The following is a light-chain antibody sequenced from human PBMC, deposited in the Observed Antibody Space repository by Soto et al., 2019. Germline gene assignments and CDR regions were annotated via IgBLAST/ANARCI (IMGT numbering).Light chain of an antibody. CDR1: QSVTSN. Sequence: EVVMTQSPATLSVSPGERATLSCRASQSVTSNYLAWYQQKPGQAPRLLIYGISTRATGVPDRFSGSGSGTDFTLTISSLQSEDFAVYYCQQYHNWPLTFGGGTKVDIK. V-gene: IGKV3D-15*01. CDR3: QQYHNWPLT. J-gene: IGKJ4*01. CDR2: GIS.